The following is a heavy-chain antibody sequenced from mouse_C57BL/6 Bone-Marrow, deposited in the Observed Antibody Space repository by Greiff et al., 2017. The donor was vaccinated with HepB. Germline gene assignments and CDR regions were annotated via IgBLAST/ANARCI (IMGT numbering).Heavy chain of an antibody. J-gene: IGHJ2*01. V-gene: IGHV1-81*01. CDR1: GYTFTSYG. CDR2: IYPRSGNT. Sequence: QVQLQQSGAELARPGASVKLSCKASGYTFTSYGISWVKQSTGQGLEWIGEIYPRSGNTYYNEKFKGKATLTADKSSSTAYMELRSLTSEATAVYFCARCPLIYYYGYFDYWGQGTTLTVSA. CDR3: ARCPLIYYYGYFDY. D-gene: IGHD1-1*01.